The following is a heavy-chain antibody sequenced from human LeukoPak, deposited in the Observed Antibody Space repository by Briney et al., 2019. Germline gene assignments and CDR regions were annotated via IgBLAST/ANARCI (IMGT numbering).Heavy chain of an antibody. CDR2: ISGSGGST. D-gene: IGHD2-2*01. Sequence: GGSLRLSCAASGYTYSSYAMSGVREAPGKGLECVSAISGSGGSTYYADSVRGRFTISRDNSKNTLYLQMNSLRAEDTAVYYCAKELIVVVPAASDAFDIWGQGTMVTVSS. V-gene: IGHV3-23*01. CDR1: GYTYSSYA. CDR3: AKELIVVVPAASDAFDI. J-gene: IGHJ3*02.